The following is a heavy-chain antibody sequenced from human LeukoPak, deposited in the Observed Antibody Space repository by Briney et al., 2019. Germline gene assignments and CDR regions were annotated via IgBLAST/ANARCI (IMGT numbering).Heavy chain of an antibody. CDR1: GFTFSSYW. J-gene: IGHJ5*02. Sequence: HPGGSLRLSCAASGFTFSSYWMSWVRQAPGKGLEWVANIKQDGSEKYYVDSVKGRFTISRDNAKNSLYLQMNSLRAEDTAVYYCARDSRAWGSGSYGFDPWGQGTRVTVSS. CDR2: IKQDGSEK. D-gene: IGHD3-10*01. V-gene: IGHV3-7*01. CDR3: ARDSRAWGSGSYGFDP.